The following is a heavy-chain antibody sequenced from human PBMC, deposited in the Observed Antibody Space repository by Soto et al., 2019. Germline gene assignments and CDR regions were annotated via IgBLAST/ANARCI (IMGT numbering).Heavy chain of an antibody. J-gene: IGHJ3*02. D-gene: IGHD3-9*01. Sequence: QVQLVESGGGVVQPGRSLRLSCAASGFTFSSYGMHWVRQAPGKGLGWVAVIPYEGSNKYYADSVKGRFTISRDNSKNPLYQQMNSLRAEDTAVYYCAKGRPVLRYFDWLSPPDDAFEIWGQGTMVTVSS. CDR1: GFTFSSYG. CDR2: IPYEGSNK. V-gene: IGHV3-30*18. CDR3: AKGRPVLRYFDWLSPPDDAFEI.